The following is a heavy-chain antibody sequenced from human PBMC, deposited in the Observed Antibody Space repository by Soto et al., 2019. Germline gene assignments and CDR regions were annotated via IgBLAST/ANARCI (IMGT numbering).Heavy chain of an antibody. D-gene: IGHD3-3*01. CDR1: GGTFSSYT. V-gene: IGHV1-69*02. CDR3: ARGPTIEYFQH. J-gene: IGHJ1*01. CDR2: IIPILGIA. Sequence: QVQLVQSGAEVQKPGSSVKVSCKASGGTFSSYTISWVRQAPGQGLGWMGRIIPILGIANYAQKFQGRVTITADKSTSTAYMELSSLRSEDTAVYYCARGPTIEYFQHWGQGTLVTVSS.